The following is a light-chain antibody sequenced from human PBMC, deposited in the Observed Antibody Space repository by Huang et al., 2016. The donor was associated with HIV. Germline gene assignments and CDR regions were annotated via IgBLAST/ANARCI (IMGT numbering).Light chain of an antibody. J-gene: IGKJ5*01. CDR1: QSLIYIDGNTY. CDR2: KIT. Sequence: DVVLTQSPLSLPVTLGQPASISCWSSQSLIYIDGNTYLSWFQQRPGQSPRRLIYKITNRDSGVPDRFSGSGSGSDFTLKISKVEAEDVAVYYCMQGTHWPPITFGQGTRLEI. V-gene: IGKV2-30*01. CDR3: MQGTHWPPIT.